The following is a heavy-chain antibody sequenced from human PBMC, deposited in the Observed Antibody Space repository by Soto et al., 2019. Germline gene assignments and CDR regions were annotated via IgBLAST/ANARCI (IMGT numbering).Heavy chain of an antibody. CDR2: ISYDGSNK. V-gene: IGHV3-30*18. Sequence: QVQLVESGGGVVQPGRSLRLSCAASGFTFSSYGMHWVRQAPGKGLEWVAVISYDGSNKYYADSVKGRFTISRDNSKNTLYLQMNSLRAEDTAVYYCAKERYGDYAYYNYGMDVWGQGTTVTVSS. D-gene: IGHD4-17*01. CDR3: AKERYGDYAYYNYGMDV. J-gene: IGHJ6*02. CDR1: GFTFSSYG.